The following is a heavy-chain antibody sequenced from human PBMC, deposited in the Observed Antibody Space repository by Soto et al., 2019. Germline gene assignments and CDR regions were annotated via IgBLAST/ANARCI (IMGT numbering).Heavy chain of an antibody. V-gene: IGHV4-4*07. J-gene: IGHJ3*02. CDR3: ARSPSTSTIGTFDI. CDR1: GGAISAFY. Sequence: SETLSLTCTVSGGAISAFYWNWIRQSAGKGLEWIGPIYASGHSNYNPSLESRVSMSVDTSKHQFSLKLNSVTAADTAVYYCARSPSTSTIGTFDIWGQGTMVTVSS. D-gene: IGHD6-6*01. CDR2: IYASGHS.